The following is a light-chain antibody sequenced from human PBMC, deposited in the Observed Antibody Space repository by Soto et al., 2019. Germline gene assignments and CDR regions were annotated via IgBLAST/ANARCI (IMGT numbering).Light chain of an antibody. V-gene: IGKV1-39*01. J-gene: IGKJ1*01. CDR1: QSISNH. CDR3: QQSYSTPA. CDR2: AAS. Sequence: DIQMIQSPSSLSASVEDRVIITCRASQSISNHLNWYQQKPGKAPKLLIFAASSLQSGVPSRFSGSRSGPDFTLTISSLQPEDFATYYCQQSYSTPAFGQGTKVDIK.